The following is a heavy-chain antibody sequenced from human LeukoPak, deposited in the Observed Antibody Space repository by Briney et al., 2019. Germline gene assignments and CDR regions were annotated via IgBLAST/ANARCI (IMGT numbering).Heavy chain of an antibody. Sequence: KAGGSLRLSCAASGFTFSSYSMNWVRQAPGKGLEWVSSISSSSSYIYYADSVKGRFTISRDNAKNSLYLQMNGLRAEDTAVYYCARVGGSSWFVYFDYWGQGTLVTVSS. CDR3: ARVGGSSWFVYFDY. V-gene: IGHV3-21*01. J-gene: IGHJ4*02. CDR1: GFTFSSYS. D-gene: IGHD6-13*01. CDR2: ISSSSSYI.